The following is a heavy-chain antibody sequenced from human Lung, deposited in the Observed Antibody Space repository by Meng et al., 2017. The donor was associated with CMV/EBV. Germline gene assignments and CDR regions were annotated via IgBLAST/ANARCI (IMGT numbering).Heavy chain of an antibody. J-gene: IGHJ4*02. CDR2: ISPYNGDT. CDR3: ARAIVKNGKRQFDY. D-gene: IGHD1-1*01. V-gene: IGHV1-2*04. CDR1: GYTCIDYH. Sequence: QVQLAQSGAEVKEPGASVKLSCKTSGYTCIDYHIHWVRQAPGQGLEWMGWISPYNGDTIYARDFQGWVTMTRDTSNRTLYMEVSRLRFDDTAVYYCARAIVKNGKRQFDYWGQGTLVTVSS.